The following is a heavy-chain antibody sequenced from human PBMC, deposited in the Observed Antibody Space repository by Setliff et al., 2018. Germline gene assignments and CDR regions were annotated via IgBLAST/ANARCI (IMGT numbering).Heavy chain of an antibody. V-gene: IGHV4-4*07. CDR3: AREQWLDPPGYYYMDV. CDR1: GGPISSYY. Sequence: SETLSLTCTVSGGPISSYYWSWIRQPAGKGLEWIGHTYIGGSANYNPSLKSRVTMSIDTSKNQFSLKLNSVTAADMAVYYCAREQWLDPPGYYYMDVWAKGTTVTVSS. J-gene: IGHJ6*03. D-gene: IGHD6-19*01. CDR2: TYIGGSA.